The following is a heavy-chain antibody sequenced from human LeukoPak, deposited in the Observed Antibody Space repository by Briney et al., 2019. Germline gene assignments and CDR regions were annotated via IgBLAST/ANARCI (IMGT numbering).Heavy chain of an antibody. Sequence: ASVKVSCKVSGYTLTELSMHWVRQAPGKGLEWMGGFDPEDGETIYAQKFQGRVTMTEDTSTDTAYMELSSLRSEDSAVYYCATLADYYDSSGYYNSYFDYWGQGTLVTVSS. CDR1: GYTLTELS. J-gene: IGHJ4*02. D-gene: IGHD3-22*01. CDR3: ATLADYYDSSGYYNSYFDY. CDR2: FDPEDGET. V-gene: IGHV1-24*01.